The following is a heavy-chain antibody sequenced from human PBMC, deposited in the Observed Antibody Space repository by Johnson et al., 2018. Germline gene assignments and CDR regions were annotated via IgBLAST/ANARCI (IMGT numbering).Heavy chain of an antibody. V-gene: IGHV1-69*13. D-gene: IGHD6-13*01. CDR3: TTDPPMLEQQLGLGYFQH. Sequence: QVQLVQSGAEVKKPGASVKVSCKASGGTFSSYAISWVRQAPGQGLEWMGGIIPIFGTANYAQKFQGRVTITADKSTSTAYMERSSLSSEDTAVYYCTTDPPMLEQQLGLGYFQHWGQGTLVTVSS. CDR1: GGTFSSYA. J-gene: IGHJ1*01. CDR2: IIPIFGTA.